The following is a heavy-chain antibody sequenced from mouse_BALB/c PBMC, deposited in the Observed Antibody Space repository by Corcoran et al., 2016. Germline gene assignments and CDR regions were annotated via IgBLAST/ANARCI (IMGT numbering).Heavy chain of an antibody. J-gene: IGHJ1*01. CDR3: ARYPDYYGSSYWYFDV. V-gene: IGHV14-1*02. CDR1: GFNIKDYY. CDR2: IDPENGNT. D-gene: IGHD1-1*01. Sequence: EVQLQQSGAELVRPGALVKLSCKASGFNIKDYYMHWVKKRPEQGLEWIGWIDPENGNTIYDPKFQGKASITADTSSNTAYLQLSSLTSEDTAVYYCARYPDYYGSSYWYFDVWGAGTTVTVSS.